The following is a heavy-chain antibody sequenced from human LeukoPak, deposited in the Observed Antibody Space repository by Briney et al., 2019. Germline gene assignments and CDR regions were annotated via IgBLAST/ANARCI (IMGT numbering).Heavy chain of an antibody. J-gene: IGHJ4*02. V-gene: IGHV4-4*02. CDR3: AKKAAASAADY. CDR1: GGSISRGNW. Sequence: SGTLSLTCAVSGGSISRGNWWSWVRQPPGKGPEWIGEIYHSGSTNYNPSLKSRVTISVDTSKNQFSLKLSSVTAADTAAYYCAKKAAASAADYWGQGTLVTVSS. CDR2: IYHSGST. D-gene: IGHD6-13*01.